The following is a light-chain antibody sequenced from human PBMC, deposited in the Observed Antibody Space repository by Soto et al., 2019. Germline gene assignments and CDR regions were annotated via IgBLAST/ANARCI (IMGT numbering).Light chain of an antibody. J-gene: IGKJ4*01. V-gene: IGKV1-33*01. CDR3: QQYNNLPLT. CDR1: QDISNS. Sequence: DIQMTQSPSSLSASVGDRVTITCQASQDISNSLNWYQQRPGKAPNLLIYDASNLETGVPSRFSGSGSGTHFTLTINSLQPEDIETYHCQQYNNLPLTFGAGTKVDIX. CDR2: DAS.